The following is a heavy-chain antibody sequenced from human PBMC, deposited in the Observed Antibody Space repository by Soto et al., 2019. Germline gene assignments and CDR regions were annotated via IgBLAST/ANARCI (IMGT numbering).Heavy chain of an antibody. CDR2: ISSTSNSI. J-gene: IGHJ4*02. CDR3: ARGRTDYFVY. CDR1: GFTFSDYT. Sequence: EVQLVESGGGLVQPGGPLRLSCAASGFTFSDYTMTWVRQTPGKGLEWVSYISSTSNSIYYADSVKDRFTISRDNAKNSLYLQMNSLRDEDTAVYYCARGRTDYFVYWGQGTLVTVSS. V-gene: IGHV3-48*02.